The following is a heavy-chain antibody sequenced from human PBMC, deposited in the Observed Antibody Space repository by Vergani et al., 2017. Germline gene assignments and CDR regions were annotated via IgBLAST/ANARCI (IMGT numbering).Heavy chain of an antibody. CDR3: AKNPGISTTRHYYAMDV. V-gene: IGHV3-11*04. CDR1: GFKFSDHY. CDR2: ISPGASTV. D-gene: IGHD6-13*01. Sequence: LEESGGGSVKPGGSLRLSCAASGFKFSDHYMSWIRQAPGKGLEWVSHISPGASTVSYTDSVTGRFTLSRENDNNSLTLDMTTLRVEDTAVYYCAKNPGISTTRHYYAMDVLGQGTTVTVSS. J-gene: IGHJ6*02.